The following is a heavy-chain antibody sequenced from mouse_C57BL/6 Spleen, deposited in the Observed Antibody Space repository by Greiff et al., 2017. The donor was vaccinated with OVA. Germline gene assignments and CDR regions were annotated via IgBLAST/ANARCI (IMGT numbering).Heavy chain of an antibody. CDR3: ARDPGSSLYWYFDV. CDR2: INYDGSST. D-gene: IGHD1-1*01. Sequence: EVMLVESEGGLVQPGSSMKLSCTASGFTFSDYYMAWVRQVPEKGLEWVANINYDGSSTYYLDSLKSRFIISRDNAKNILYLQMSSLKSEDTATYYCARDPGSSLYWYFDVWGTGTTVTVSS. CDR1: GFTFSDYY. V-gene: IGHV5-16*01. J-gene: IGHJ1*03.